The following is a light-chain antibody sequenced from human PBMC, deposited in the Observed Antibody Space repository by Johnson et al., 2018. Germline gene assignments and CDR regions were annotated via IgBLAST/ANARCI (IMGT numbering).Light chain of an antibody. CDR1: SSNIGNNY. V-gene: IGLV1-51*02. CDR2: ENN. Sequence: QSVLTQPPSVSAAPGQKVTISCSGSSSNIGNNYVSWYQQLPGTAPKLLIYENNKRPSGIPDRFSGSKYGTSATLGITGLQTGDAADYYCGTWDSSLSAVHVFGTGTKVTVL. CDR3: GTWDSSLSAVHV. J-gene: IGLJ1*01.